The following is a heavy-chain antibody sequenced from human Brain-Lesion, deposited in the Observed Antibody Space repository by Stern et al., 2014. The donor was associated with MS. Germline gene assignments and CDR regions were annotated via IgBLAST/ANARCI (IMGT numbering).Heavy chain of an antibody. V-gene: IGHV4-61*02. CDR1: GGSISSGGYY. Sequence: VQLVESGPGLVKPSQTLSLSCTVSGGSISSGGYYWSWIRQPAGKGLEWIGRLFNSGSPSYNPSLKSRVTISIDTSKNQFSLRLNSMTAADTAVYYCARGRVVPGFQYYATDVWGQGTTVIVSS. CDR3: ARGRVVPGFQYYATDV. J-gene: IGHJ6*02. CDR2: LFNSGSP. D-gene: IGHD2-2*01.